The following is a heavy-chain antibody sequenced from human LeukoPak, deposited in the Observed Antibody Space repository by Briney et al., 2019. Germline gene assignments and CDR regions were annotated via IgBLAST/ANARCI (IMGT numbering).Heavy chain of an antibody. CDR1: GDTVSSDYL. V-gene: IGHV4-38-2*02. D-gene: IGHD3-22*01. CDR3: VRRKADSSGYYYVDF. Sequence: SETLSLTCTVSGDTVSSDYLWGWVRQPPGKWLEWIRSMYHSGSTCYNPSLKRRVTISIVTSKNQYSLRLISVTAADTAVYYCVRRKADSSGYYYVDFWGQGTLVTVSS. J-gene: IGHJ4*02. CDR2: MYHSGST.